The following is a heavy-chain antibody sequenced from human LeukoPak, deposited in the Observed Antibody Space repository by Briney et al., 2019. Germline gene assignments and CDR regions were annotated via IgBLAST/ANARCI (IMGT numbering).Heavy chain of an antibody. V-gene: IGHV3-48*01. CDR3: AKDYYGSVNWFDP. J-gene: IGHJ5*02. CDR1: GFNFSIYS. CDR2: ITRSSTTI. D-gene: IGHD3-10*01. Sequence: GGSLRLSCAASGFNFSIYSMNWVRQAPGKGLEWVSYITRSSTTIYYADSVKGRFTISRDNSKNTLYLQMNSLRAEDTAVYYCAKDYYGSVNWFDPWGQGTLVTVSS.